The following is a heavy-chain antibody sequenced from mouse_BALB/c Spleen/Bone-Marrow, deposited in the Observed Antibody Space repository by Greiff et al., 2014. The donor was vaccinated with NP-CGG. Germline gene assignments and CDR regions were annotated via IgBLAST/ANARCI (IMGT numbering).Heavy chain of an antibody. Sequence: QVQLQQPGAELTKPGASVKISCKATGYTFSSYWIEWVKQRPGHGLEWIGEILPGSDNTNYNEKFKGKATFTADASSNTAYMQLSSPVSEGSRVYYYLRVGGVYWGQGTTLTVSS. CDR1: GYTFSSYW. CDR2: ILPGSDNT. V-gene: IGHV1-9*01. CDR3: LRVGGVY. J-gene: IGHJ2*01.